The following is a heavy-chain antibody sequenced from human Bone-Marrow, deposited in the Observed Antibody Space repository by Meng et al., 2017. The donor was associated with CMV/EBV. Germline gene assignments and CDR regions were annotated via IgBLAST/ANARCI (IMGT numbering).Heavy chain of an antibody. V-gene: IGHV1-2*02. CDR1: GYTFTGYY. D-gene: IGHD3-10*01. Sequence: ASVKVSCKASGYTFTGYYMHWVRQAPGQGLEWMGWINPNSGGTNYAQKFQGRVTISVDTSKNQFSLKLSSVTAADTAVYYCARSPPRGMVREPRDAFDIWGQGTMVTVSS. J-gene: IGHJ3*02. CDR2: INPNSGGT. CDR3: ARSPPRGMVREPRDAFDI.